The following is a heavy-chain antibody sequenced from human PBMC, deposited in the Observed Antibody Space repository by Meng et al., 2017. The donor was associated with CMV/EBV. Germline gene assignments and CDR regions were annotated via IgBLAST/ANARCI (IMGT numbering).Heavy chain of an antibody. V-gene: IGHV3-21*04. Sequence: GESLKISCAASGFTLRSYSMNWVRQAPGKGLEWVSSTSSDSSYIYYADSMKGRFTISRDNAKNSLYLQINSLRVEDTAVYYCAREGGVVPAANNWFDPWGQGTLVTVSS. J-gene: IGHJ5*02. CDR2: TSSDSSYI. D-gene: IGHD2-2*01. CDR1: GFTLRSYS. CDR3: AREGGVVPAANNWFDP.